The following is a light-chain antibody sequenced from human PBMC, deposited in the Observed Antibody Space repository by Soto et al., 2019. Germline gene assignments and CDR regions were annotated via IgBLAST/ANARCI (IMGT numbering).Light chain of an antibody. J-gene: IGLJ3*02. Sequence: QSVLTQPPSASGTPGQRVTISCSGSNSNIGTNAVNWYQQIPGTAPKLLIYNNNQRPSGVPDRFSGSKSGTSASLTIGGLHSDDEADYPCATWDDTLRSWVFGGGTKLTVL. CDR2: NNN. V-gene: IGLV1-44*01. CDR3: ATWDDTLRSWV. CDR1: NSNIGTNA.